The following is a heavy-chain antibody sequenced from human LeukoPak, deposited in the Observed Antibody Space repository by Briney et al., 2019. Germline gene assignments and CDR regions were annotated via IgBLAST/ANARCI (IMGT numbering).Heavy chain of an antibody. CDR1: IFSFSSYS. CDR3: TKHDVDIVVVPAAYFDY. D-gene: IGHD2-2*03. J-gene: IGHJ4*02. V-gene: IGHV3-23*01. Sequence: GGSLRLSCAASIFSFSSYSMSWVRQAPGKGLEWVSGISGSGSSTYYADSVKGRFTISRDNSKNTLYLQMNSLRAEDTAVYYCTKHDVDIVVVPAAYFDYWGQGTLVTVSS. CDR2: ISGSGSST.